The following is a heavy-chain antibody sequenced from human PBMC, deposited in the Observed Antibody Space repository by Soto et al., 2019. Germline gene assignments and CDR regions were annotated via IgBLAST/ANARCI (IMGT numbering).Heavy chain of an antibody. CDR2: IYYSGST. V-gene: IGHV4-30-2*01. CDR1: GGSISSGGYS. J-gene: IGHJ4*02. CDR3: ARLRRDGYNWDY. Sequence: PSETLSLTCAVSGGSISSGGYSWSWIRQPPGKGLEWIGYIYYSGSTYYNPSLKSRVTISVDRSKNQFSLKLSSVTAADTAVYYCARLRRDGYNWDYWGQGTLVTVSS. D-gene: IGHD5-12*01.